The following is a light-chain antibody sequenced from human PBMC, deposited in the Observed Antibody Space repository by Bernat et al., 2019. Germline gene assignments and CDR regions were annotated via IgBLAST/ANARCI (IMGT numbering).Light chain of an antibody. J-gene: IGLJ2*01. CDR3: CSYAGSSTFAV. CDR2: EVS. Sequence: QSALTQPASVSGSPGQSITISCTGTSSDVGSYNLVSWYQQYPGKAPKLMIYEVSKRPSGVSNRFSGSKSGNTASLTISGLQAEGEADYYCCSYAGSSTFAVFGGGTKLTVL. CDR1: SSDVGSYNL. V-gene: IGLV2-23*02.